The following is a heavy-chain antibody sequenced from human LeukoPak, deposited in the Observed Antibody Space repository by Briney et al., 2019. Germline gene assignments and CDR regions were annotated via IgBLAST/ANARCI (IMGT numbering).Heavy chain of an antibody. D-gene: IGHD3-22*01. Sequence: PGGSLRLSCAASGFTFSDYAMTWVRQTPGKGLEWVSVISGGGDSADYADSMKGRFTISRDNSKNTLYLQMNSLRAEDTAVYYCAREAIDYYDSSGYSIFFDYWGQGTLVTVSS. CDR3: AREAIDYYDSSGYSIFFDY. CDR1: GFTFSDYA. CDR2: ISGGGDSA. V-gene: IGHV3-23*01. J-gene: IGHJ4*02.